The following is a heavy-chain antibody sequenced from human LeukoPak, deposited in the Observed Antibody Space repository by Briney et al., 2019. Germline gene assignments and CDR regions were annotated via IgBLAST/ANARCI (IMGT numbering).Heavy chain of an antibody. CDR1: GGSISTYY. CDR2: IYYTGST. V-gene: IGHV4-59*01. J-gene: IGHJ6*02. Sequence: SETLSLTCTVSGGSISTYYWSWIRQPPGKGLEWIGYIYYTGSTNYNPSLKSRVTISVDTSKNQLSLKLSSVTAADTAVYYCARAVTLTLYYYYGMDVWGQGTTVTVSS. CDR3: ARAVTLTLYYYYGMDV. D-gene: IGHD1-14*01.